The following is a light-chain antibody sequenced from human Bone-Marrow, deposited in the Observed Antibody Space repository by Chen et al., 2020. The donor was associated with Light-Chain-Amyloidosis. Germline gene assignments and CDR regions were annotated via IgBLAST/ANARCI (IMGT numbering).Light chain of an antibody. CDR1: RGDVGTYNY. J-gene: IGLJ1*01. CDR2: AVS. V-gene: IGLV2-14*01. CDR3: SSFTSSSSYV. Sequence: QSALTQPASVSGSPGQSITISCTGTRGDVGTYNYVSWYQQHPGKAPKVMINAVSNRPSGVSNRFSGSKSGNTASLTISGLQAEDEADYYCSSFTSSSSYVFGPGTKVTVL.